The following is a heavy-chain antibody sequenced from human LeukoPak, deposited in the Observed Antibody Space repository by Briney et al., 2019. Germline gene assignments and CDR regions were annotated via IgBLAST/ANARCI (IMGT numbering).Heavy chain of an antibody. CDR2: INPSGGST. J-gene: IGHJ3*02. D-gene: IGHD2/OR15-2a*01. CDR3: ARILNGDAFDI. V-gene: IGHV1-46*01. Sequence: GASVKVSCKASGYTFTSYYMHWVRQAPGQGLEWMGIINPSGGSTSYAQKFQGRVTMTTDTSTSTAYMELRSLRSDDTAVYYCARILNGDAFDIWGQGTMVTVSS. CDR1: GYTFTSYY.